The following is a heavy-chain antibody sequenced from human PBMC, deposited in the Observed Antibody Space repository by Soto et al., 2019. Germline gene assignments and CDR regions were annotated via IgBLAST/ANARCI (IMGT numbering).Heavy chain of an antibody. J-gene: IGHJ4*02. Sequence: PGGSLRLSCAASGFTFSSYWMSWVRQAPGKGLEWVANIKKDGSEKYYVDSVKGRFTISRDNAKNSLYLQMNSMRAEDTAVYYCARGSGYYHTLHFDXWGQGTLVTVS. CDR2: IKKDGSEK. V-gene: IGHV3-7*01. CDR3: ARGSGYYHTLHFDX. D-gene: IGHD3-22*01. CDR1: GFTFSSYW.